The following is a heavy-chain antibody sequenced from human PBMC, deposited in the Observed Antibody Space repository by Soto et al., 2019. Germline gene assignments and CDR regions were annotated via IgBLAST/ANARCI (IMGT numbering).Heavy chain of an antibody. D-gene: IGHD4-17*01. CDR3: ARGIYGDYAVPTRQYYYYYYMDV. J-gene: IGHJ6*03. CDR2: ISSNGGST. V-gene: IGHV3-64*01. Sequence: EVQLVESGGGLVQPGGSLRLSCAASGFTFSSYAMHWVRQAPGKGLEYVSAISSNGGSTYYANSVKVRFTISRDNSKNTLYLQMGSLRAEDMAVYYCARGIYGDYAVPTRQYYYYYYMDVWGKGTTVTVSS. CDR1: GFTFSSYA.